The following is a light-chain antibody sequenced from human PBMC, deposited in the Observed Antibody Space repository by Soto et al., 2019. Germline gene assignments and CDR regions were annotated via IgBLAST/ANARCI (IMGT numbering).Light chain of an antibody. Sequence: EIVLTQSPATLSLSPGERANLTCRASQSVSSYLAWYQQKPGQAPRLLIYDASNRATGIPARFSGSGSGTDFPLTISILEPEDFAVYYCQQRSNWPPINFGQGTRPEIK. CDR1: QSVSSY. V-gene: IGKV3-11*01. CDR2: DAS. J-gene: IGKJ5*01. CDR3: QQRSNWPPIN.